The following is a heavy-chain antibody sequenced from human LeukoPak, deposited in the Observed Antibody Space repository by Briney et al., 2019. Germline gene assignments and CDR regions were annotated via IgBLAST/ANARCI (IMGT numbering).Heavy chain of an antibody. V-gene: IGHV3-23*01. Sequence: GGSLRLSCAASGFTFSSYAMSWVRQAPGKGLEWVSAISGSGGSTYYADSVKGRFTISRDNAKNSLYLQMNSLRAEDTAVYYCARDASYYDSSGYYVDYWGQGTLVTVSS. CDR1: GFTFSSYA. CDR3: ARDASYYDSSGYYVDY. CDR2: ISGSGGST. D-gene: IGHD3-22*01. J-gene: IGHJ4*02.